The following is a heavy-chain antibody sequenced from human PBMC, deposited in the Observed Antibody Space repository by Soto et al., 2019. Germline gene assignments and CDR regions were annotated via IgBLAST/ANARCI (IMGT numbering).Heavy chain of an antibody. D-gene: IGHD3-22*01. J-gene: IGHJ4*02. CDR1: GGSLSGYY. Sequence: SETLSLTCTVSGGSLSGYYWSWIRQPPGKGLEWIGDFYSSGSPHHNPSLKNRVSISEYRSKNEFSLKLSSVTAADTAIYYCAREFYYDSSGIGFDSWGKGTLVTVSS. CDR3: AREFYYDSSGIGFDS. V-gene: IGHV4-59*01. CDR2: FYSSGSP.